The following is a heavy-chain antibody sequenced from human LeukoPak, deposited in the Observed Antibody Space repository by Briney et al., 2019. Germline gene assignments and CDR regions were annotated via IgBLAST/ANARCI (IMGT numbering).Heavy chain of an antibody. V-gene: IGHV1-8*01. J-gene: IGHJ1*01. CDR2: VTPGSGNT. D-gene: IGHD2-21*02. CDR1: GYIFTSRD. Sequence: ASVKVSCKASGYIFTSRDINWLRQASGQGLEWMGWVTPGSGNTTYAQKFQGRVTMTRDTSISTVYMELSSLTSEDTAVYYCSRGVGAVGDLWGQGTLVTVSS. CDR3: SRGVGAVGDL.